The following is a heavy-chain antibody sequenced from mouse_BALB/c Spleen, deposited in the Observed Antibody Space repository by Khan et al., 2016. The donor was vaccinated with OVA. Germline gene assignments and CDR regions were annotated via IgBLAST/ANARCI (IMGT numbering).Heavy chain of an antibody. Sequence: LQQSGSELVRPGASVKLSCRTSGYTFTSYWMHWVKQRPGQGLEWIGNIFPGSGNTKYDERFKNKATLTVDTPSSTAYIELRSLTSEDSAVYYCTTWNYFPMDCWGQGTSVAVSS. J-gene: IGHJ4*01. CDR1: GYTFTSYW. V-gene: IGHV1S22*01. CDR2: IFPGSGNT. CDR3: TTWNYFPMDC.